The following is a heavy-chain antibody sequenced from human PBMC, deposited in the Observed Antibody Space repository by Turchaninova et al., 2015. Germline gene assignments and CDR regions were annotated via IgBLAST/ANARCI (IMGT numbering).Heavy chain of an antibody. J-gene: IGHJ3*02. CDR1: GGSISRGGYS. CDR2: MYQSGST. D-gene: IGHD4-17*01. Sequence: QLQLQESGSGLVKPSQPLSLTFPVSGGSISRGGYSWSWIRQPPGKGLEWLGYMYQSGSTYYNPSLKSRVTISGDRSKNQFSLEVSSVTAADTAIYYCARKTTDDDSFDIWGQGTLVTVSS. CDR3: ARKTTDDDSFDI. V-gene: IGHV4-30-2*01.